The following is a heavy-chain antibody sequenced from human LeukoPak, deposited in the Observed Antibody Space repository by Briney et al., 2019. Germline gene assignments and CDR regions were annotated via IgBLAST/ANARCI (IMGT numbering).Heavy chain of an antibody. Sequence: VASVKVSCKASGYTFTGYYMHWVRQAPGQGLEWMGWINPNSGGTNYAQKFQGRVTMTRDTSISTAYMELSRLRSDDTALYYCAKDISGSGSYYLDYWGQGTLVTVSS. J-gene: IGHJ4*02. D-gene: IGHD3-10*01. CDR3: AKDISGSGSYYLDY. CDR1: GYTFTGYY. CDR2: INPNSGGT. V-gene: IGHV1-2*02.